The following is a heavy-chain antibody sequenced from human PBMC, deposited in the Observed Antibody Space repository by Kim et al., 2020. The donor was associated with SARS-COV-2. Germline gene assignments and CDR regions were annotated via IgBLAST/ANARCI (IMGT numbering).Heavy chain of an antibody. Sequence: SVKVSCKASGGTFSSYAISWVRQAPGQGLEWMGRIIPILGIANYAQKFQGRVTITSDKSTSTAYMELSSLRSEDTAVSYCASPQAMAYGMDVWGQGTTVTVSS. CDR3: ASPQAMAYGMDV. D-gene: IGHD5-18*01. CDR1: GGTFSSYA. J-gene: IGHJ6*02. CDR2: IIPILGIA. V-gene: IGHV1-69*04.